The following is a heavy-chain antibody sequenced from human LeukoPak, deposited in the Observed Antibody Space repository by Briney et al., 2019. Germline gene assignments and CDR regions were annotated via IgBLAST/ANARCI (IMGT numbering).Heavy chain of an antibody. CDR2: IWYDRSNT. CDR3: AGSYDTSGYFDY. D-gene: IGHD3-22*01. Sequence: GGSLRLSCAASGFTFSSYGMHWVRQAPGKGLEWVAFIWYDRSNTYYADSVTGPLTLSRDNSNTTLYLQLNSLSAEDTAVSYCAGSYDTSGYFDYWGQGTLVTVSS. CDR1: GFTFSSYG. V-gene: IGHV3-30*02. J-gene: IGHJ4*02.